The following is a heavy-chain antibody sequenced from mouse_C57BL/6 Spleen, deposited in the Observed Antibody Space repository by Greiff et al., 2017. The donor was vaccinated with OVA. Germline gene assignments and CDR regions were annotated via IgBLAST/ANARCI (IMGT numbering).Heavy chain of an antibody. CDR1: GFNIKDDY. Sequence: EVQLVESGAELVRPGASVKLSCTASGFNIKDDYMHWVKQRPEQGLEWIGWIDPENGDTEYASKFQGKATITADTSSNTAYLQLSSLTSEDTAVYYCTTYGTIVTFDYWGQGTTLTVSS. D-gene: IGHD2-5*01. V-gene: IGHV14-4*01. CDR2: IDPENGDT. J-gene: IGHJ2*01. CDR3: TTYGTIVTFDY.